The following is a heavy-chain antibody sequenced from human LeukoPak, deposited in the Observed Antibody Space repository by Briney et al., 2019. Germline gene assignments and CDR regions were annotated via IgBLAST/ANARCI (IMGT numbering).Heavy chain of an antibody. CDR2: MYNSGST. V-gene: IGHV4-61*02. D-gene: IGHD3-9*01. J-gene: IGHJ3*02. CDR3: ARIPGWDILTGLVSLGGDAFDI. CDR1: GGSISSGSYY. Sequence: SETLSLTCNVSGGSISSGSYYWSWIRQPAGKGLEWIGRMYNSGSTNYNPSLKSRVTISVDTSKNQFSLKLSSVTAADTAVYYCARIPGWDILTGLVSLGGDAFDIWGQETMVTVSS.